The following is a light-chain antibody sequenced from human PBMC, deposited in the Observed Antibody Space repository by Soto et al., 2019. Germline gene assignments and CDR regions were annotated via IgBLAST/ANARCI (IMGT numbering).Light chain of an antibody. V-gene: IGKV1-12*01. CDR3: QQANSFPRT. J-gene: IGKJ2*02. CDR2: AAS. CDR1: QGISSW. Sequence: DIQMTQSPSSVSASVGDRVTITCRASQGISSWLDWYQQKPGKAPKLLIYAASSLQSGVPSRFSGSGSWAEFNLPLRSLQPEDFATYYCQQANSFPRTFGQGTKLEIK.